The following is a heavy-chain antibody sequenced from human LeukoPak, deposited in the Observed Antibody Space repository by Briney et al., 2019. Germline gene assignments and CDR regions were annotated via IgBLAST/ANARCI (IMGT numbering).Heavy chain of an antibody. Sequence: GASVKVSCKASGYTFTSYDINWVRQATGQGLEWMGWMNPNSGNTGYAQKFQGRVTITRNTSISTAYMELSSLRSEDTAVYYCARWGGGYQLLYAPHYYYYYMDVWGKGTTVTVSS. CDR3: ARWGGGYQLLYAPHYYYYYMDV. D-gene: IGHD2-2*02. CDR2: MNPNSGNT. V-gene: IGHV1-8*03. CDR1: GYTFTSYD. J-gene: IGHJ6*03.